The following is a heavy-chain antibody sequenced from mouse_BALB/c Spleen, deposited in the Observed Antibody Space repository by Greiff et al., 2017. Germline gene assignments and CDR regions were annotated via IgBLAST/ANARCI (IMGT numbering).Heavy chain of an antibody. D-gene: IGHD3-3*01. CDR1: GFSLTGYG. CDR2: IWGDGSP. CDR3: ARGGDGTGAMDY. J-gene: IGHJ4*01. V-gene: IGHV2-6-7*01. Sequence: VKLMESGPGLVAPSQSLSITCTVSGFSLTGYGVNWVRQPPGNGLEWLGMIWGDGSPDYNSALKSRLSISKDNSKSQVFLKMNSLQTDDTARYYCARGGDGTGAMDYWGQGTSGTVSS.